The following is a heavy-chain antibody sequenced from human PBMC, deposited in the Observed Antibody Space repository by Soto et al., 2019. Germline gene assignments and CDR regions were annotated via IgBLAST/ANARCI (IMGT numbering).Heavy chain of an antibody. CDR1: SYSFTRYG. V-gene: IGHV1-18*01. CDR2: ISAYNENT. D-gene: IGHD2-15*01. Sequence: QVQLVQSGAEVKKPGASVKVSCKASSYSFTRYGISWVRQAPGQGLEWMGWISAYNENTNYAQKFQGRVTMTTDTSTKTAYMELRSLTSDDTAVYYCAREGYCSSGSCALYYHDYFGMDVWGQGTTVTVSS. CDR3: AREGYCSSGSCALYYHDYFGMDV. J-gene: IGHJ6*02.